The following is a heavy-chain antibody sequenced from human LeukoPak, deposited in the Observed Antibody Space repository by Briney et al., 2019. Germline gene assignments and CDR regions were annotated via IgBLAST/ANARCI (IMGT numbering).Heavy chain of an antibody. J-gene: IGHJ6*03. CDR1: GGTFSSYA. V-gene: IGHV1-69*13. CDR2: IIPIFGTA. D-gene: IGHD2-2*01. Sequence: ASVKVSCKASGGTFSSYAISWVRQAPGQGLEWMGGIIPIFGTANYAQKFQGRVTITADESTSTAYMELSSLRSEDTAVYYCARAARVPARYYYYMDVWGKGTTVTVSS. CDR3: ARAARVPARYYYYMDV.